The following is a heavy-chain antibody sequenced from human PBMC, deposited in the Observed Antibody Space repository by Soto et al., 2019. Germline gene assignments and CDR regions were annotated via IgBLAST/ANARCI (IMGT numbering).Heavy chain of an antibody. D-gene: IGHD4-17*01. CDR2: ISAYNGNT. CDR1: GYTFTSYG. J-gene: IGHJ4*02. V-gene: IGHV1-18*01. Sequence: ASVKVSCKASGYTFTSYGINWVRQAPGQGLEWMGWISAYNGNTNYAQKLQGRVTMTTDTSTTTAYMELRSLRSDDTAVYYCATADYGGNAGFGDWGQGTLVTVSS. CDR3: ATADYGGNAGFGD.